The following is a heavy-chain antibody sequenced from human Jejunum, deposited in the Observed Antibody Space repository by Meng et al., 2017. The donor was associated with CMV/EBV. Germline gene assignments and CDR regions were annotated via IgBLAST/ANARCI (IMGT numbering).Heavy chain of an antibody. D-gene: IGHD3-10*01. Sequence: GGSSNTYYWNWIRQPPGKGLEYIGYIYYNGSTNSNPALKSRVTISVATSKNHFSLKLSSLPAAAPTMYSFAPDSTSRGYYFSCMNVWGQGTTVTVSS. V-gene: IGHV4-59*01. CDR1: GGSSNTYY. J-gene: IGHJ6*03. CDR3: APDSTSRGYYFSCMNV. CDR2: IYYNGST.